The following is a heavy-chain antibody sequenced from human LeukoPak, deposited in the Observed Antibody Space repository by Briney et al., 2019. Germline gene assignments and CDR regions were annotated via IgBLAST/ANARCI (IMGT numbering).Heavy chain of an antibody. J-gene: IGHJ4*02. Sequence: SETLSLTCTVSGGSLSSYYWSWIRQPPGKGLEWIGYIYYSGSTNYNPSPKSRVTISVDTSKNQFSLKLSSVTAADTAVYYCARHGGGSSSFDYWGQGTLVTVSS. CDR2: IYYSGST. CDR1: GGSLSSYY. V-gene: IGHV4-59*08. D-gene: IGHD6-6*01. CDR3: ARHGGGSSSFDY.